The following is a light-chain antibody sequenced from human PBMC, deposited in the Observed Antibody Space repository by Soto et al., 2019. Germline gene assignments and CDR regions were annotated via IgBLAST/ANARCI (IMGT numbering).Light chain of an antibody. J-gene: IGKJ4*01. CDR1: QSVSSY. CDR3: QQRSNLPLT. Sequence: EIGLTQSPATLSLSPGERATLSCRASQSVSSYLAWYQQKPGQAPRLLIYDASNRATGIPARFSGSGSGTDITLTISSLEPEDFAVYSCQQRSNLPLTFGGGTKVEIK. V-gene: IGKV3-11*01. CDR2: DAS.